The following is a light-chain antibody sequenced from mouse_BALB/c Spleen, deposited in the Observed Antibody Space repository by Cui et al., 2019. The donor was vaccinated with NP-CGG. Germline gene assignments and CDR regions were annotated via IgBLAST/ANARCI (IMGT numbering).Light chain of an antibody. CDR1: TGAVTTNNY. V-gene: IGLV1*01. CDR2: GTN. J-gene: IGLJ1*01. CDR3: ALWYSNHWV. Sequence: QAVVTQESALPTSPGETVTLTCRSSTGAVTTNNYANWVQEKPDHLFTGLIGGTNNRTPGLPARFSGSLIGDKAALTITGAQTEDETIYFCALWYSNHWVFGGGTKLTVL.